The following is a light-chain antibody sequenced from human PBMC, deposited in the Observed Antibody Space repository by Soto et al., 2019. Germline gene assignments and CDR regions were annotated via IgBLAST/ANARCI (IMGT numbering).Light chain of an antibody. CDR3: CSYARSSTSV. J-gene: IGLJ3*02. CDR1: SSDVGSYNL. CDR2: KGS. V-gene: IGLV2-23*01. Sequence: QSAPTQPASVSGSPGQSITISCTGTSSDVGSYNLVSWYQQHPGKAPKLMIYKGSKRPSGVSNRFSGSKSGNTASLTVSGLQAEDEAHYYCCSYARSSTSVFGGGTKLTVL.